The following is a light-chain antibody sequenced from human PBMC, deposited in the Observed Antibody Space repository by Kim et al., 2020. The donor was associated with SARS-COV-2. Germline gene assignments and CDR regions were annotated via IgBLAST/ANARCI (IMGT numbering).Light chain of an antibody. V-gene: IGLV3-25*03. CDR3: QSADSIGTYWV. CDR2: NDS. J-gene: IGLJ3*02. CDR1: ALANQY. Sequence: SPGQTARITCSGDALANQYAFWFQQKPGQAPVLVIYNDSDRPSGIHERFSGSSSGTTVTLTISGVQAEDEADYYCQSADSIGTYWVFGGGTQLTVL.